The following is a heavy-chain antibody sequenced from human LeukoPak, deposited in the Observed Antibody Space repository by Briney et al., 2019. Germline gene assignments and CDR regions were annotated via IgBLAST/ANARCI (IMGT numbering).Heavy chain of an antibody. CDR1: GFTFSSYA. CDR3: AKRYCTNGVCFLDY. CDR2: ISGSGGST. Sequence: GGSLRLSCAASGFTFSSYAMSWVRQAPGKGLEWVLAISGSGGSTYYADSVKGRFTISRDNSKNTLYLQMNSLRAEDTAVYYCAKRYCTNGVCFLDYWGQGTLVTVSS. V-gene: IGHV3-23*01. J-gene: IGHJ4*02. D-gene: IGHD2-8*01.